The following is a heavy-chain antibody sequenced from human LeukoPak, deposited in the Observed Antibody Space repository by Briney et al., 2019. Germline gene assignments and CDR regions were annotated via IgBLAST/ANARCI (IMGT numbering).Heavy chain of an antibody. D-gene: IGHD3-3*01. J-gene: IGHJ4*02. V-gene: IGHV1-69*13. CDR2: IIPIFGTA. Sequence: ASVKVSCKASGGTFSSYAISWVRQAPGQGLEWMGRIIPIFGTANYAQKFQGRVTITADESTSTAYMELSSLRSEDTAVYYCARVNGITIFGGADYWGQGTLVTVSS. CDR3: ARVNGITIFGGADY. CDR1: GGTFSSYA.